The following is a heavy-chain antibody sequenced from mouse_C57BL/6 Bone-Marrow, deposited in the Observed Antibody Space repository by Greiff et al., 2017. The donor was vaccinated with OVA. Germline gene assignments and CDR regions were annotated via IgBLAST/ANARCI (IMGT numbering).Heavy chain of an antibody. CDR2: IDPETGGT. Sequence: QVQLQQSGAELVRPGASVTLSCKASGYTFTDYEMHWVKQTPVHGLEWIGAIDPETGGTAYNQKFKGKAILTADKSSSTAYMELRSLTSEDSAVYYCTRRGAQAKTYWGQGTLVTVSA. CDR3: TRRGAQAKTY. V-gene: IGHV1-15*01. D-gene: IGHD3-2*02. CDR1: GYTFTDYE. J-gene: IGHJ3*01.